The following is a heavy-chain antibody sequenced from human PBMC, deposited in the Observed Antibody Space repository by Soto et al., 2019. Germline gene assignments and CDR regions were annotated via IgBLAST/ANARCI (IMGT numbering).Heavy chain of an antibody. CDR3: ARLHSHGTYGMDV. Sequence: SGKVSCKASGGSFTYTISWVRQAPGQGLEWMGGIIPIFGTTNYAQKFQDRVTITADESTKTAYMELNTLTSEDTAVYYCARLHSHGTYGMDVWGQATTLTVSS. J-gene: IGHJ6*02. CDR1: GGSFTYT. CDR2: IIPIFGTT. D-gene: IGHD5-18*01. V-gene: IGHV1-69*13.